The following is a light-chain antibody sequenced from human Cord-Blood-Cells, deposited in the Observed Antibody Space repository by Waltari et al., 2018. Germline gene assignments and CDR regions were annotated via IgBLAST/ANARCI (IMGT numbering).Light chain of an antibody. J-gene: IGLJ3*02. Sequence: QSALTQPASVSGSPGQSITISCTGTSSDVGGYNYVSWYQQHPGKAPKLVIDDVSKRPSGVSNRFAGSKSGNTASLTISGLQAEDEADYYCSSYTSSSTSWVFGGGTKLTVL. CDR1: SSDVGGYNY. CDR3: SSYTSSSTSWV. CDR2: DVS. V-gene: IGLV2-14*01.